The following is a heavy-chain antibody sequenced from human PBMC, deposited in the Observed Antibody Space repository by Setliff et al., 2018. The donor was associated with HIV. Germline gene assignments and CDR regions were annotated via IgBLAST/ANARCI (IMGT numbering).Heavy chain of an antibody. CDR2: ISGSGGTT. J-gene: IGHJ4*02. CDR1: GFTFSSYA. D-gene: IGHD2-8*02. Sequence: GGSLRLSCAASGFTFSSYAMSWVRQAPGKGLEWVSVISGSGGTTYYADSVKGRFTISRDNSKNTVFLQMNSLRGEDTAVYYCVKDAYSTGKPGISWGQGTQVTVSS. V-gene: IGHV3-23*01. CDR3: VKDAYSTGKPGIS.